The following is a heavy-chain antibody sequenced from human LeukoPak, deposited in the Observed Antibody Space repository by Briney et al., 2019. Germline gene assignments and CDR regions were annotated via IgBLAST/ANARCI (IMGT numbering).Heavy chain of an antibody. J-gene: IGHJ1*01. Sequence: SETLSLTCAVSGGSISSTNWWSWVRQPPGKGLEWIGEIYHSGNTNYNPSLKCRVTLSVDKSKNQLSLKVNSVTAADTAVYYCVAHGWYSLEHWGQGTLVIVSS. CDR2: IYHSGNT. D-gene: IGHD6-19*01. V-gene: IGHV4-4*02. CDR3: VAHGWYSLEH. CDR1: GGSISSTNW.